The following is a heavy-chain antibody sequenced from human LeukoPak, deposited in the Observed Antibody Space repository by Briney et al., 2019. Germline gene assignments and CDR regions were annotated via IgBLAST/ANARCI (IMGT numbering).Heavy chain of an antibody. CDR2: ILSEGSNK. D-gene: IGHD5-18*01. CDR1: GFTFSSYG. CDR3: AKDRGYEYSYGDY. V-gene: IGHV3-30*18. Sequence: RSRTLSCAVSGFTFSSYGMHWVRQAPGKGLEWVAVILSEGSNKYYAGSVKGRFTISRDNSKSTLYLQMNSLRAEDTAVYYCAKDRGYEYSYGDYWGQGTLVTVSS. J-gene: IGHJ4*02.